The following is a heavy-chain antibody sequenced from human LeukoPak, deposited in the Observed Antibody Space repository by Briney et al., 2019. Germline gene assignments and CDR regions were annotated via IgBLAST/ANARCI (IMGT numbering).Heavy chain of an antibody. D-gene: IGHD6-13*01. Sequence: GGSLRLSCAASEFTFVRYAMNWVRQAPGKGLEWVSYISSSSFKIGYADSVKGRFTISRDNSKNSLYLQMDSLRVEDTAVYYCVRDPTYGSSWYYYMDVWGKGTTVTVSS. CDR1: EFTFVRYA. V-gene: IGHV3-48*04. J-gene: IGHJ6*03. CDR3: VRDPTYGSSWYYYMDV. CDR2: ISSSSFKI.